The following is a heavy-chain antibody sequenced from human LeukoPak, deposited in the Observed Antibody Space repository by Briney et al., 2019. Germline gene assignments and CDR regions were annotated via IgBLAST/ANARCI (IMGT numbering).Heavy chain of an antibody. V-gene: IGHV4-61*02. CDR3: AREFGYAVTSLDY. J-gene: IGHJ4*02. CDR1: GGSISSGSHY. D-gene: IGHD4-17*01. Sequence: PSQTLSLTCTVSGGSISSGSHYWSWIRQPAGKGVEWIGRIYTSGSTHYNPSLQSRVTISVDTSKNQFSLKLSSVTAADTAVYYCAREFGYAVTSLDYWGQGTLVTVSS. CDR2: IYTSGST.